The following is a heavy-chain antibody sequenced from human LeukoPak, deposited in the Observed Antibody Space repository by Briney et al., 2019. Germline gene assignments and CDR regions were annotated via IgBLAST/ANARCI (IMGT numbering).Heavy chain of an antibody. V-gene: IGHV4-34*01. Sequence: PSETLSLTCAVYGGSFSGYYWSWIRQPPGKGLEWIGEINHSGSTNYNPSLKSRVTISVDTSKNQFSLKLSSVTAADTAVYYCARAPFRGIAARRFVVWFDPWGQGTLVTVSS. CDR2: INHSGST. CDR3: ARAPFRGIAARRFVVWFDP. CDR1: GGSFSGYY. D-gene: IGHD6-6*01. J-gene: IGHJ5*02.